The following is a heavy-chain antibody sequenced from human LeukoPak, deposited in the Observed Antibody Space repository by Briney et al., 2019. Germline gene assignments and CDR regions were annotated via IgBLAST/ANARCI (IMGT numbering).Heavy chain of an antibody. D-gene: IGHD6-13*01. CDR3: ARLGIAATGPAV. J-gene: IGHJ3*01. Sequence: SETLSLTCTVSGGSISSNYHWGWIRQPPGQGLEWIAGIYYSGNTYYNSSLKSQVTICVETSINQFSLKPSSVTAAATAVYYCARLGIAATGPAVWGQGTMVSVSS. V-gene: IGHV4-39*01. CDR1: GGSISSNYH. CDR2: IYYSGNT.